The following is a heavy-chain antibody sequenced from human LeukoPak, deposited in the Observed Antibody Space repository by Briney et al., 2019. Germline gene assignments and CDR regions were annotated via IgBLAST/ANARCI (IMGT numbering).Heavy chain of an antibody. Sequence: PGRSLRLSCAASGFTFSSYGMHWVRQAPGKGLEWVAVISYDGSNKYYADSVKGRFTISRDNSKNTLYLQMNSLRAEDTAVYYCARVRYSGSYYPIDYWGQGILVTVSS. V-gene: IGHV3-30*03. CDR1: GFTFSSYG. CDR2: ISYDGSNK. J-gene: IGHJ4*02. CDR3: ARVRYSGSYYPIDY. D-gene: IGHD1-26*01.